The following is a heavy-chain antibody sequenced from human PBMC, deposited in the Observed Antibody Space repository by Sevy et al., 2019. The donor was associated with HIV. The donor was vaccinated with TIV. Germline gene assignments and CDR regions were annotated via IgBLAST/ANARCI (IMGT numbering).Heavy chain of an antibody. CDR2: ISYDGRNQ. D-gene: IGHD3-16*01. CDR3: AGEGGPRQIDV. CDR1: GFPFSRHA. V-gene: IGHV3-30*04. J-gene: IGHJ6*02. Sequence: GGSLRLSCGVSGFPFSRHAMHWVRQAPGKGLEWVAVISYDGRNQDYADSVKGRFTISRDNPMNTLHLQMNSLRVEDTALYICAGEGGPRQIDVWGQGTTVTVSS.